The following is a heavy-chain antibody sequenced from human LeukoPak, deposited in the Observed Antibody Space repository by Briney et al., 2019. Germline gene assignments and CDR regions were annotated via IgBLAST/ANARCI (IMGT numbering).Heavy chain of an antibody. CDR1: GGSISSYY. J-gene: IGHJ5*02. D-gene: IGHD3-10*01. CDR2: IYSSGST. Sequence: SETLSLTCTVSGGSISSYYWSWIRQPAEKGLEWIGRIYSSGSTNYNPSLKSRVTMSVDTSKNQFSLKLSSVTAADTAVYYCARSYGSGSYPWFDPWGQGTLVTVSS. V-gene: IGHV4-4*07. CDR3: ARSYGSGSYPWFDP.